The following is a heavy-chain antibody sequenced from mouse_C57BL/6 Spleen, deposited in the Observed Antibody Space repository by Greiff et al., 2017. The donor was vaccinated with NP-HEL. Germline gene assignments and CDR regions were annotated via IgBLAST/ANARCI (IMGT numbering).Heavy chain of an antibody. J-gene: IGHJ1*03. D-gene: IGHD1-1*01. CDR1: GYSITSDY. CDR3: ARYYYGSSWGYFDV. V-gene: IGHV3-8*01. Sequence: EVQLQQSGPGLAKPSPTLSLTCSVTGYSITSDYWNWIRKFPGTKLEYMGYISSSGSTYYNPSLNSRISITRDTSKNQYYRQLNSVTTEDTATYYCARYYYGSSWGYFDVWGTGTTVTVSS. CDR2: ISSSGST.